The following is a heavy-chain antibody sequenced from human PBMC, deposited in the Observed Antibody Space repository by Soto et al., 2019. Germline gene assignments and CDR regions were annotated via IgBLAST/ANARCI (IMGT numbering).Heavy chain of an antibody. J-gene: IGHJ4*02. D-gene: IGHD1-26*01. CDR3: AKRELGSYSHYAY. Sequence: HPGGSLRLSCVASGFTFSSYAMSWVRQAPGKGLEWVSAISGSGGSTYYADSVKGRFTISRDNSKNTLYLQMNSLRAEDTAVYYCAKRELGSYSHYAYWGQGTLVTVSS. CDR1: GFTFSSYA. V-gene: IGHV3-23*01. CDR2: ISGSGGST.